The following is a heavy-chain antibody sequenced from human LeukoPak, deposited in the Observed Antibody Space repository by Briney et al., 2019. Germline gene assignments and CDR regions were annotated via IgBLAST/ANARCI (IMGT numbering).Heavy chain of an antibody. J-gene: IGHJ4*02. CDR2: IYSGGST. V-gene: IGHV3-53*01. CDR3: ATWIRLGYFDY. CDR1: GFTVSSNY. Sequence: GGSLRLSCAASGFTVSSNYMSWVRQAPGKGLEWVSVIYSGGSTYYADSVKGRFTISRDNSKNTLYLQMNSLRAEDTAVYYCATWIRLGYFDYWGQGTLVTVSS. D-gene: IGHD5-18*01.